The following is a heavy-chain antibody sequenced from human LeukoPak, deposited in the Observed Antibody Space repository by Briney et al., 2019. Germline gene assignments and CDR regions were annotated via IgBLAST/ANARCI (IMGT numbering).Heavy chain of an antibody. CDR2: IYSGGST. CDR1: GFTVSSNY. V-gene: IGHV3-66*01. J-gene: IGHJ4*02. D-gene: IGHD4-17*01. Sequence: GGSLRISCAASGFTVSSNYMSWDRQAPGKGLEWVSVIYSGGSTYYADSVKGRFTISRDNSKNTLYLQMNSLRAEDTAVYYCARDLVYGDYANYWGQGTLVTVSS. CDR3: ARDLVYGDYANY.